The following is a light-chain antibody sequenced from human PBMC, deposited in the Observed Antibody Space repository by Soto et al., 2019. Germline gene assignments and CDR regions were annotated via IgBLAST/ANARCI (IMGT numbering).Light chain of an antibody. J-gene: IGLJ3*02. CDR1: SSNIGSNT. Sequence: QSVLTRAPSASGTPGQRVTISCSGSSSNIGSNTVSWYQQVPGTAPKVLIYSNVQRPSGVPDRFSGSKSGTSASLAIGGLQSEDEADYYCAAWDGSLNGWVFGGGPKLTVL. CDR2: SNV. V-gene: IGLV1-44*01. CDR3: AAWDGSLNGWV.